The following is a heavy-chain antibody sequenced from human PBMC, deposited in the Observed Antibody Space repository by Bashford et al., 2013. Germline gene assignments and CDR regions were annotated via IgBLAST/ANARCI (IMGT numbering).Heavy chain of an antibody. CDR3: ASTRELTIGARHFDY. CDR1: GGTFSIYT. Sequence: SVKVSCKASGGTFSIYTINWVRQGPGQGLEWMGGIIPIFASIDHAQKFEDRITFTADKATNTAYMELSSLVSDDTAVYFCASTRELTIGARHFDYWGQGTLVTVSS. D-gene: IGHD6-6*01. J-gene: IGHJ4*02. V-gene: IGHV1-69*06. CDR2: IIPIFASI.